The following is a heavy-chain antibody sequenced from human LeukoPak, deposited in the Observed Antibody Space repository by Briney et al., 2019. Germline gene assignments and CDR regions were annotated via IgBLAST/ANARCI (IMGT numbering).Heavy chain of an antibody. CDR2: IWYDGSNK. Sequence: GGSLRPSCAASGFTFSSYGMHWVRQAPGKGLEWVAVIWYDGSNKYYADSVKGRSTISRDNSKNTLYLQMNSLRAEDTAVYYCARTNYDFWSGYYSGYFDYWDQGTLVTVSS. CDR3: ARTNYDFWSGYYSGYFDY. J-gene: IGHJ4*02. D-gene: IGHD3-3*01. CDR1: GFTFSSYG. V-gene: IGHV3-33*01.